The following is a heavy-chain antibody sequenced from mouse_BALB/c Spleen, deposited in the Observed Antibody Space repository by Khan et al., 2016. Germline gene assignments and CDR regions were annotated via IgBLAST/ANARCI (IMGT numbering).Heavy chain of an antibody. CDR3: ARLYYYGRSDY. D-gene: IGHD1-1*01. CDR1: GFDFSRYW. J-gene: IGHJ2*01. CDR2: INPDSSTI. V-gene: IGHV4-1*02. Sequence: EVKLEESGGGLVQPGGSLKLSCAASGFDFSRYWMSWVRQAPGKGLEWIGEINPDSSTINYTPSLKDKFIISRDNAKNTLYLQMSTVIVEDTSLYYCARLYYYGRSDYWGQGTTLTVSS.